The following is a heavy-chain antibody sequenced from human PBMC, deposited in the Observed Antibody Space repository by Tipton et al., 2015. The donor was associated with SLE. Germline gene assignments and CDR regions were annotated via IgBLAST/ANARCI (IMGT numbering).Heavy chain of an antibody. J-gene: IGHJ3*02. CDR2: IYYSGSV. D-gene: IGHD2/OR15-2a*01. V-gene: IGHV4-59*03. CDR3: ATFIATYVVSDI. Sequence: LRLSCTVSGGSMSDYYWSWIRQSPGKGLEWIGSIYYSGSVDYNPSLQSRVTISVDTSKNEFSLNLISPTAADTAVYYCATFIATYVVSDIWGRGTMVTVSS. CDR1: GGSMSDYY.